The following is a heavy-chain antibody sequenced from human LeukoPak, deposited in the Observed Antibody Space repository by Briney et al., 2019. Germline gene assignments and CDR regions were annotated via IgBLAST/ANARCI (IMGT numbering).Heavy chain of an antibody. D-gene: IGHD3-9*01. Sequence: GGSLRLSCAASGFTFSNAWMSWVRQAPGKGLEWVGRIKSKTDGGTTDYAAPVKGRFTISRDDSKNTLYLQMNSLKTEDTAVYYCTRNYDILTGYYRRSDAFDIWAKGTMVTVSS. J-gene: IGHJ3*02. V-gene: IGHV3-15*01. CDR1: GFTFSNAW. CDR2: IKSKTDGGTT. CDR3: TRNYDILTGYYRRSDAFDI.